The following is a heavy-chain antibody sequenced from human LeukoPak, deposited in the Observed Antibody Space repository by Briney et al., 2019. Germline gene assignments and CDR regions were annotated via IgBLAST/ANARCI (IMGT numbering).Heavy chain of an antibody. CDR2: ISGSAGTT. CDR3: AKDQTVGDGHIDFEY. CDR1: GFSFSTYV. J-gene: IGHJ4*02. Sequence: GGSLRLSCAASGFSFSTYVMSWVRQAPGKGLEWVSGISGSAGTTYYADSVKGRFTISRDNSKNTLYLQMNSLRAEDTAVYYCAKDQTVGDGHIDFEYWGQGTLVIVSS. D-gene: IGHD5-24*01. V-gene: IGHV3-23*01.